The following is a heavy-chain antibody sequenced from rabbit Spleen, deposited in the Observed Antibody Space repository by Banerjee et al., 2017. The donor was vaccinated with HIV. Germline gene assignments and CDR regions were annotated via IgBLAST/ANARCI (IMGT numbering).Heavy chain of an antibody. J-gene: IGHJ4*01. CDR3: VRDQAGDADYGPYYLNL. Sequence: QLVESGGGLVQPEGSLTLTCTASGFSFSSGYDMCCVRQGPGKGLEWIGYIDPVFGITNYATWVNGRFTISSHNAQNTLYLQLSTLTAADTATYFCVRDQAGDADYGPYYLNLWGPGTLVTVS. D-gene: IGHD2-1*01. CDR1: GFSFSSGYD. V-gene: IGHV1S7*01. CDR2: IDPVFGIT.